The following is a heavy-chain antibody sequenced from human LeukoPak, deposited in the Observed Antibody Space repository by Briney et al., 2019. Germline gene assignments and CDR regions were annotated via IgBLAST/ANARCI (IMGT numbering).Heavy chain of an antibody. CDR3: ARPHFDSSGYEFDY. V-gene: IGHV5-51*01. D-gene: IGHD3-22*01. J-gene: IGHJ4*02. CDR1: GYSFTNFW. Sequence: GESLKISCKGSGYSFTNFWIGWVRQMPGKGLEWMGIIYPGDSDTRYSPSFQGQVTISADKPINTAYLQWSSLKASDTAMYYCARPHFDSSGYEFDYWGQGTLVTVSS. CDR2: IYPGDSDT.